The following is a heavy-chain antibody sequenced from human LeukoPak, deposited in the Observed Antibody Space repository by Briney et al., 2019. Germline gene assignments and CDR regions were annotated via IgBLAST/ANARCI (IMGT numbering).Heavy chain of an antibody. Sequence: GGSLTLSCAGSGFTFSRYAMSWVRPAPGRGLEWVSVISGSSDNTYYADSVKGPFIISRDNSKNTLYLQMNSLRAEDTAVYYCAKRIGGVNSFAHWGQGTLVTVPS. J-gene: IGHJ4*02. D-gene: IGHD3-16*01. CDR2: ISGSSDNT. V-gene: IGHV3-23*01. CDR3: AKRIGGVNSFAH. CDR1: GFTFSRYA.